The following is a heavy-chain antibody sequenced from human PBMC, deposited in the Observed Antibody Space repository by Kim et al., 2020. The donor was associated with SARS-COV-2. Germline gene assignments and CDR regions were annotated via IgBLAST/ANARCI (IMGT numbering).Heavy chain of an antibody. Sequence: SVKVSCKASGGTFSSYAISWVRQAPGQGLEWMGGIIPIFGSANYAQKFQGRVTITADASTSTAYMELSSLRSDDTAVYYCARVGYCSGSTCYSWDYWGQGTLVTVSS. V-gene: IGHV1-69*13. CDR3: ARVGYCSGSTCYSWDY. CDR2: IIPIFGSA. J-gene: IGHJ4*02. CDR1: GGTFSSYA. D-gene: IGHD2-15*01.